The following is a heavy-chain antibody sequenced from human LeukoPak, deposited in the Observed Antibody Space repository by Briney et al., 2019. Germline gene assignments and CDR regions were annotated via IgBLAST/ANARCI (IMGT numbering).Heavy chain of an antibody. CDR1: GYSFTSYW. Sequence: GESLKISCKGSGYSFTSYWIGWVRLMPGKGLEWMGIIYPSDSDTKYSPSFQGQVTISADKSISTAYLQWSSLKASDTAMYFCARGFGDYGRFEDYWGQGTLVTVSS. CDR2: IYPSDSDT. J-gene: IGHJ4*02. V-gene: IGHV5-51*01. D-gene: IGHD4-17*01. CDR3: ARGFGDYGRFEDY.